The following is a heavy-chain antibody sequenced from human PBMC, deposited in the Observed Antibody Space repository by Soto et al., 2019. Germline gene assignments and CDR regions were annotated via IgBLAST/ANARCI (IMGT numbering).Heavy chain of an antibody. CDR1: GGFFSGYY. CDR2: INHSGST. J-gene: IGHJ4*02. Sequence: ASEALSVTCAVYGGFFSGYYWSWIRQPPWKGLEWIGEINHSGSTNYNPSLKSRVTISVDTSKKQFSLKLSSVTAADTAVYYCARERHILTGYYTTRPGGGLDYWGQGTLVT. D-gene: IGHD3-9*01. V-gene: IGHV4-34*01. CDR3: ARERHILTGYYTTRPGGGLDY.